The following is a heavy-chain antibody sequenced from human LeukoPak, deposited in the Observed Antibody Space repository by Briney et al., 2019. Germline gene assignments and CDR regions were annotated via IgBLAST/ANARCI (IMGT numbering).Heavy chain of an antibody. CDR1: GFTFSNYN. J-gene: IGHJ4*02. Sequence: GGSLRLSRAASGFTFSNYNMNWVRQAPGKGLEWVSSISYSGTYIYYTDSMKGRFTISRDNTKSSLYLQMNSLRAEDTAVYYCARDFPPDYWGQGTLVTVSS. CDR2: ISYSGTYI. V-gene: IGHV3-21*01. CDR3: ARDFPPDY.